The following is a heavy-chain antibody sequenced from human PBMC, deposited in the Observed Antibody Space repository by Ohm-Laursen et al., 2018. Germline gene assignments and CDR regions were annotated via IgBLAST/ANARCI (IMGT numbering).Heavy chain of an antibody. D-gene: IGHD2-21*02. J-gene: IGHJ3*02. V-gene: IGHV4-31*03. CDR1: SGAINSGGSY. Sequence: SQTLSLTCTVSSGAINSGGSYWTWIRQHPRRGLEWIGSLYHSGSTFYNPSLESRLSILIDTSKNQFSLKLTSVTAADTAVYFCARRDITKAFNIWGQGTLVTVSS. CDR3: ARRDITKAFNI. CDR2: LYHSGST.